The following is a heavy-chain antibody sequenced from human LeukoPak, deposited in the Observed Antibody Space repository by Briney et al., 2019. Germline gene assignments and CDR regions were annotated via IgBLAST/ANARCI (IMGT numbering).Heavy chain of an antibody. D-gene: IGHD4-11*01. J-gene: IGHJ4*02. V-gene: IGHV3-21*01. Sequence: GGSLRLSCVASGFTFGSYSMNWVRQAPGKGLEWVSSILSSSNYIYYADSLKGRFTISRDNAKNSLYLQMNSLRAEDTAVYYCASLPLQQLRRGYWGQGTLVTVSS. CDR2: ILSSSNYI. CDR1: GFTFGSYS. CDR3: ASLPLQQLRRGY.